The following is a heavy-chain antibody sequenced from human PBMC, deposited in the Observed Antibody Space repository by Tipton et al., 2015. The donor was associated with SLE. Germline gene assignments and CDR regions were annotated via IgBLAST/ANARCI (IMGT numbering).Heavy chain of an antibody. Sequence: TLSLTCAVYGGSFRVYYWSWIRQPPGKGLEWIGEINHSGSTNYNPSLKSRVTISVDTSKNQFSLKLSSVTAADTAVYYCARRGTYTSSSGGWFDPWGQGTLVTVSS. D-gene: IGHD6-6*01. J-gene: IGHJ5*02. CDR2: INHSGST. CDR1: GGSFRVYY. V-gene: IGHV4-34*01. CDR3: ARRGTYTSSSGGWFDP.